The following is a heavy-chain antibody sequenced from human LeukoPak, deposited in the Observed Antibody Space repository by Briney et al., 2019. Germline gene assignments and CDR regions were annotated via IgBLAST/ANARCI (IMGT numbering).Heavy chain of an antibody. Sequence: GGSLRLSCAASGFTVGNNYMNWVRQALGKGLEWVSLIFSHGETSYADSVKGRFTISRDNSKNTLYLQMNGLRVEDTAVYYCARDPPAVSINTYAWGQGTLVTVSS. CDR2: IFSHGET. D-gene: IGHD2-8*01. CDR1: GFTVGNNY. J-gene: IGHJ4*02. CDR3: ARDPPAVSINTYA. V-gene: IGHV3-66*01.